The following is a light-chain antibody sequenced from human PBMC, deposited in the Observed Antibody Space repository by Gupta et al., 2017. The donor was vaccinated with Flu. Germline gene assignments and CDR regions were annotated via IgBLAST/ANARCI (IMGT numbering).Light chain of an antibody. J-gene: IGKJ1*01. CDR1: QSISSY. Sequence: PSSLSASVGDRVTITCRASQSISSYLNWYQQKPGKAPKLLIYAASSLQSGVPSRFSGSGSGTDFTLTISRRQPEDFATYYCQQSYSTPQTFGQGTKVEIK. V-gene: IGKV1-39*01. CDR3: QQSYSTPQT. CDR2: AAS.